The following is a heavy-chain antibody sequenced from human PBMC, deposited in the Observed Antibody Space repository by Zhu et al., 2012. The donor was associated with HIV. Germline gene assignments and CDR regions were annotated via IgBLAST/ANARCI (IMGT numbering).Heavy chain of an antibody. CDR3: ARARGYSGYDYGVIDP. Sequence: QVQLQESGPGLVKPSETLSLTCTVSGASISSYYWSWIRQPPGKGLEWIGYIYPSGSTGNYNPSLKTRVTISVDTSKNQFSLRLSPVTAADTAVYYCARARGYSGYDYGVIDPWGQGTLVTV. V-gene: IGHV4-4*09. CDR1: GASISSYY. CDR2: IYPSGST. J-gene: IGHJ5*02. D-gene: IGHD5-12*01.